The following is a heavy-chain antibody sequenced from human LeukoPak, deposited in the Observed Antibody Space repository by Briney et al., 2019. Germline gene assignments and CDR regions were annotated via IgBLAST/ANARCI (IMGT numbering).Heavy chain of an antibody. V-gene: IGHV3-30-3*01. D-gene: IGHD2-2*01. Sequence: PGGSLRLSCAASGFTFSSYAMHWVRQAPGKGLEWVVVISYDGSNKYYADSVKGRFTISRDNSKNTLYLQMNSLRAEDTAVYYCANPGGGVVVPAASAGGWVPFDPWGQGTLVTVSS. CDR1: GFTFSSYA. CDR3: ANPGGGVVVPAASAGGWVPFDP. J-gene: IGHJ5*02. CDR2: ISYDGSNK.